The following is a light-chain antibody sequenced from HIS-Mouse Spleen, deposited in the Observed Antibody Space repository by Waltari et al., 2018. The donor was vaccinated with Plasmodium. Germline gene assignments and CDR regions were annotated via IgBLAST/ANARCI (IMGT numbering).Light chain of an antibody. CDR3: YSTDSSGNHLWV. CDR2: EDS. Sequence: SYELTQPPSVSVSPGQTARITGSGEAWPKKYAYWYTQKSGQAPVLVIYEDSKRPSGIPERFSGSSSGTMATLTISGAQVEDEADYYCYSTDSSGNHLWVFGGGTKLTVL. CDR1: AWPKKY. V-gene: IGLV3-10*01. J-gene: IGLJ3*02.